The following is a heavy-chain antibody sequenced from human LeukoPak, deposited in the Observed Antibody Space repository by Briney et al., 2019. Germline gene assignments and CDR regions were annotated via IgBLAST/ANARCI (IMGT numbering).Heavy chain of an antibody. D-gene: IGHD4-17*01. CDR3: ARASRTYFGHYLYYFDS. J-gene: IGHJ4*02. CDR1: GYTFSNYD. CDR2: MNPKSGNT. Sequence: ASVKVSCKASGYTFSNYDINWVRQATGQGLEWMGWMNPKSGNTGYAQNFQGRVTMTRNSSITTSYMELSSLRSEDTPVYHCARASRTYFGHYLYYFDSWGQGTLVTVSS. V-gene: IGHV1-8*01.